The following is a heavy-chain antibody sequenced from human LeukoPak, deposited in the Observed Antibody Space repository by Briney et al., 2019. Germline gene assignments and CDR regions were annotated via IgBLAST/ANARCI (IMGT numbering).Heavy chain of an antibody. Sequence: ASVKVSCKASGYTFTSYDIYWVRQATGQGLEWMGWMNPNSGNTGYARKFQGRVTITRNTSISTAYMELSSLRSEDTAVYYCARGVYYYMDVWGKGTTVTVSS. V-gene: IGHV1-8*03. CDR2: MNPNSGNT. J-gene: IGHJ6*03. CDR3: ARGVYYYMDV. CDR1: GYTFTSYD.